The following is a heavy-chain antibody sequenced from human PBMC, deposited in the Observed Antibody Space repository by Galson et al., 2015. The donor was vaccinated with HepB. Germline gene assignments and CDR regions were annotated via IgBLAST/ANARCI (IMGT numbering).Heavy chain of an antibody. J-gene: IGHJ4*02. CDR1: GFTFSGSA. CDR3: TRHFSKSYYGSGSYYWGDY. Sequence: SLRLSCAASGFTFSGSAMHWVRQASGKGLEWVGRIRSKANSYATAYAASVKGRFTISRDDSKNTAYLQMNSLKTEDTAVYYCTRHFSKSYYGSGSYYWGDYWGQGTLVTVSS. V-gene: IGHV3-73*01. D-gene: IGHD3-10*01. CDR2: IRSKANSYAT.